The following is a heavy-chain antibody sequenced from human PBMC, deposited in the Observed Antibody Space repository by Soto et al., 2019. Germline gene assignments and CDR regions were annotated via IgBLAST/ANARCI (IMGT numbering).Heavy chain of an antibody. CDR2: IKSGGNT. CDR1: GFTVSTDW. Sequence: PGGSLRLSCAASGFTVSTDWMYWVRQAPGKGLEWVSVIKSGGNTNYADSVEGRFTISRDNSKNTVYLQMNSLRAEDTAVYYCARHGYNYGGGYFDYWGQGTLVTVSS. V-gene: IGHV3-66*04. D-gene: IGHD5-18*01. CDR3: ARHGYNYGGGYFDY. J-gene: IGHJ4*02.